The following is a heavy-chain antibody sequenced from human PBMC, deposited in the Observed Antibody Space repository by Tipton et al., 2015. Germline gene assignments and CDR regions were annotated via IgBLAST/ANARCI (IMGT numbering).Heavy chain of an antibody. V-gene: IGHV1-18*01. J-gene: IGHJ4*02. Sequence: QVQLVQSGAEVKKPGASVKVSCKASGYSFTTYGISWVRQAPGQGLEWMGWIGAYNGDTNSAQRLQGRVTTTTDTSTSTAYMEMRSLRSDDTAVYYCARTQLQGDYDYWGQGTLVTVSS. CDR3: ARTQLQGDYDY. CDR2: IGAYNGDT. D-gene: IGHD4-23*01. CDR1: GYSFTTYG.